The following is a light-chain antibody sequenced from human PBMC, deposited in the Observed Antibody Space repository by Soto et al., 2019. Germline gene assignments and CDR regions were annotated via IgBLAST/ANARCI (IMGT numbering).Light chain of an antibody. CDR3: QHYNNWPLP. Sequence: EIVMTQSPATLSVSPGERATLSCRASQSVSSNLAWYQQKPGQAPRLLIYGASTRATGIPARFSGSGSGTEFTLTISSLQSEDFAVYYCQHYNNWPLPFGGGTKVEI. V-gene: IGKV3-15*01. CDR1: QSVSSN. CDR2: GAS. J-gene: IGKJ4*01.